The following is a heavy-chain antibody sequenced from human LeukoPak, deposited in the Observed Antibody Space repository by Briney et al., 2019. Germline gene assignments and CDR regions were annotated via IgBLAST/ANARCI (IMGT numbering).Heavy chain of an antibody. CDR1: GFPFPTYA. D-gene: IGHD6-19*01. CDR2: VRVSDGAR. Sequence: GGSLRLSCVASGFPFPTYAMMWVRQAPGKGLEWVSSVRVSDGARFYADSVKGRFTTSRDNSKNTLYLQMDSLRAEDTAVYYCVGGAVAGPDYWGQGTLVTVSS. V-gene: IGHV3-23*01. CDR3: VGGAVAGPDY. J-gene: IGHJ4*02.